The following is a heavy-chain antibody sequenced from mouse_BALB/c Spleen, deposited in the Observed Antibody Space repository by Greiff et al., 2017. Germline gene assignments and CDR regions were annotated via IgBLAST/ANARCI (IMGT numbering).Heavy chain of an antibody. J-gene: IGHJ1*01. Sequence: QVHVKQSGAELAKPGASVKMSCKASGYTFTSYWMHWVKQRPGQGLEWIGYINPSTGYTEYNQKFKDKATLTADKSSSTAYMQLSSLTSEDSAVYYCAVRRLDFDVWGAGTTVTVSS. D-gene: IGHD2-14*01. CDR1: GYTFTSYW. V-gene: IGHV1-7*01. CDR3: AVRRLDFDV. CDR2: INPSTGYT.